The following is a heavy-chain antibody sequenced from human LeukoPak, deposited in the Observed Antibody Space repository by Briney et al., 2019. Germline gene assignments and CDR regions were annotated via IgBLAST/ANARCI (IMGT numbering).Heavy chain of an antibody. Sequence: SETLSLTCAVSGGSISSSNWWSWVRQPLGKGLEWIGEIYHSGSTNYNPSLKSRVTISVDKSKNQFSLKLSSVTAADTAVYYCAREARSGYYDSSGTYVYWGQGTLVTVSS. CDR3: AREARSGYYDSSGTYVY. D-gene: IGHD3-22*01. J-gene: IGHJ4*02. CDR1: GGSISSSNW. CDR2: IYHSGST. V-gene: IGHV4-4*02.